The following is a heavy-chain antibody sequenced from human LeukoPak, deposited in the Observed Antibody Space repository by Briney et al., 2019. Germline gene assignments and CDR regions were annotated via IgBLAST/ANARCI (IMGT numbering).Heavy chain of an antibody. Sequence: GSSVKVSCKASGGTFSSYAISWVRQAHGQGLGWMGRIIPIFGTANYAQKFQGRVTITADKSTSTAYMELSSLRSEDTAVYYCAGTHYDILTGYNYWGQGTLVTVSS. V-gene: IGHV1-69*06. CDR3: AGTHYDILTGYNY. D-gene: IGHD3-9*01. J-gene: IGHJ4*02. CDR2: IIPIFGTA. CDR1: GGTFSSYA.